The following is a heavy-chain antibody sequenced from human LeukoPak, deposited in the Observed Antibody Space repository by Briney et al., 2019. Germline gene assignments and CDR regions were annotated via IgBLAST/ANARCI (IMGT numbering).Heavy chain of an antibody. Sequence: SETLSLTCTVSGGSISSSSYYWGWIRQPPGKGLEWIGSIYYSGSTYYNPSLKSRVTISVDTSKNQFSLKLSSVTAADTAVYYCARHQGEYYDFLVDYYYYYMDVWGKGTTVTVSS. J-gene: IGHJ6*03. D-gene: IGHD3-3*01. CDR1: GGSISSSSYY. V-gene: IGHV4-39*01. CDR3: ARHQGEYYDFLVDYYYYYMDV. CDR2: IYYSGST.